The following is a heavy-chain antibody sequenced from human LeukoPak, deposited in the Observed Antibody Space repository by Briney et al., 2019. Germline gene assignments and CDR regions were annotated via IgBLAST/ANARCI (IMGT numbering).Heavy chain of an antibody. V-gene: IGHV4-59*12. CDR2: IYYSGST. CDR1: GFTFSSYA. Sequence: PGGSLRLSCAASGFTFSSYAMHWVRQAPGKGLEWIGYIYYSGSTNYNPSLKSRVTISVDTSKNQFSLKLSSVTAADTAVYYCARFGSGWHYFDYWGQGTLVTVSS. D-gene: IGHD6-19*01. J-gene: IGHJ4*02. CDR3: ARFGSGWHYFDY.